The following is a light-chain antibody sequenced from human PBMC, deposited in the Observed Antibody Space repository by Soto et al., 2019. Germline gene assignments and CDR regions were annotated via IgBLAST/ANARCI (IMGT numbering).Light chain of an antibody. CDR3: QRRSNWPPSLT. Sequence: EIVLTQSPATLSLSPGERATLSCRASQSVSSYLAWYQQKPGQAPRLLIYDASNRATGIPARFSGSGSGTDFTLTISSLEAEDFAVYYCQRRSNWPPSLTFGGGTKVDIK. V-gene: IGKV3-11*01. CDR2: DAS. CDR1: QSVSSY. J-gene: IGKJ4*01.